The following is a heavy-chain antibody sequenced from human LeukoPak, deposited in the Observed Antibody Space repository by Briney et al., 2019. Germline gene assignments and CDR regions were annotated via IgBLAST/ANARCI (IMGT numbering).Heavy chain of an antibody. CDR3: ARGIQSSGWYDYYYYYGMDV. CDR1: GFTFSSYA. CDR2: ISYDGSNK. J-gene: IGHJ6*02. D-gene: IGHD6-19*01. Sequence: PGGSLRLSCAASGFTFSSYAMHWVRQAPGKGLEWVAVISYDGSNKYYADSVKGRFTISRDNSKNTLYLQMNSLRAEDTAVYYCARGIQSSGWYDYYYYYGMDVWGQGTTVTVSS. V-gene: IGHV3-30-3*01.